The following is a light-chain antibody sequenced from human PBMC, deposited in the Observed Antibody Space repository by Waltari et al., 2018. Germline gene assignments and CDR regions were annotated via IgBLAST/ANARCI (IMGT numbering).Light chain of an antibody. CDR1: SSDVGGYNY. CDR3: SSYTSSSTVV. Sequence: QSALIQPASVSGSPGQSITIPCPGTSSDVGGYNYVSWYQQHPGKAPKLMIYDVSKRPSGVSNRFSGSKSGNTASLTLSGLQAEDEADYYCSSYTSSSTVVFGGGTKLTVL. CDR2: DVS. V-gene: IGLV2-14*01. J-gene: IGLJ2*01.